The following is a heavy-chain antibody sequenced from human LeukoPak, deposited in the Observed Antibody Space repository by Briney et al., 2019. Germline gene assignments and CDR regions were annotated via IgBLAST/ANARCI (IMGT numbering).Heavy chain of an antibody. CDR1: GFTSRDYA. V-gene: IGHV3-23*01. D-gene: IGHD3-9*01. Sequence: SGGSLRLSCAASGFTSRDYAMSWVRQAPGKGLEWVSVISGDGHRTYYADSVKGRFTISRDNSKNTLFLQASSLRAEDTAIYYCAKRISTGWFYFDYWGQGTLVTVSS. J-gene: IGHJ4*02. CDR3: AKRISTGWFYFDY. CDR2: ISGDGHRT.